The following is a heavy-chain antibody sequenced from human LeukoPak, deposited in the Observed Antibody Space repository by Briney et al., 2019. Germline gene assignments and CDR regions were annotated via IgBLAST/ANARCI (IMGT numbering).Heavy chain of an antibody. J-gene: IGHJ4*02. V-gene: IGHV3-7*01. D-gene: IGHD2-21*02. CDR1: RFTFSNYW. CDR2: INQDGSKK. CDR3: AKWGPYCVGDYCPTLDS. Sequence: GGSLRLSCVASRFTFSNYWMSWVRQAPGKGLEWVANINQDGSKKRYADSMKGRFTISRDNAKESLYLQLNSLRAEDTAVYYCAKWGPYCVGDYCPTLDSWGPGTLVTVSS.